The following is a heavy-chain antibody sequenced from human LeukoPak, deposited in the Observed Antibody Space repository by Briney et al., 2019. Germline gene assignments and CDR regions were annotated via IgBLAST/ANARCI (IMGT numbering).Heavy chain of an antibody. Sequence: GGSLRLSCAACGFTFSSYAMSWVRQAPGKGLEWVSSISGSAGSTYYADSVRGRFTISRDNSKNTLYLQMNSLRAEDTAVYYCAKVEGIYIFDYWGQGTLVTVSS. CDR3: AKVEGIYIFDY. V-gene: IGHV3-23*01. CDR1: GFTFSSYA. J-gene: IGHJ4*02. D-gene: IGHD6-13*01. CDR2: ISGSAGST.